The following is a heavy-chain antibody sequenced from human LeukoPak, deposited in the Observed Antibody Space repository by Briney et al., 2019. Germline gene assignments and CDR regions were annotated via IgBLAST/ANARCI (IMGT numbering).Heavy chain of an antibody. Sequence: ESLKISCKASGYVFIRHWIGWVCQVPGKGLEWMGVIHPGDSYSRYNAAFQGQATLSVDESTSTAYLQFSSLTASDTAMYYCARQNHYYYYMDAWGRGTTVTVSS. CDR2: IHPGDSYS. V-gene: IGHV5-51*01. J-gene: IGHJ6*03. CDR3: ARQNHYYYYMDA. CDR1: GYVFIRHW.